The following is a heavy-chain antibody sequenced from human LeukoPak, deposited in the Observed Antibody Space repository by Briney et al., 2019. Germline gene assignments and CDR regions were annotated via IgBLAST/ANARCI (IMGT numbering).Heavy chain of an antibody. CDR2: FDPEDGET. J-gene: IGHJ4*02. V-gene: IGHV1-24*01. D-gene: IGHD6-13*01. CDR1: GYTLTELS. Sequence: RASVKVFCKVSGYTLTELSMHWVRQAPGKGLEWMGGFDPEDGETIYAQKFQGRVTMTEDTSTDTAYMELSSLRSEDTAVYYCATAPFWAAAGSYYFDYWGQGTLVTVSS. CDR3: ATAPFWAAAGSYYFDY.